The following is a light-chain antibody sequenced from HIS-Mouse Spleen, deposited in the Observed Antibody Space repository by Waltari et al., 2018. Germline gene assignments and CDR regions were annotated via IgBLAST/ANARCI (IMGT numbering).Light chain of an antibody. CDR2: AAS. V-gene: IGKV1-9*01. CDR3: QQLNSYPPT. J-gene: IGKJ1*01. CDR1: QRISSY. Sequence: LQLTQSPSSLSAPGGDRGTNTCPASQRISSYLAWYQQKPGKAPKLLIYAASTLQSGVPSRFSGSGSGTEFTLTISSLQPEDFATYYCQQLNSYPPTFGQGTKVEIK.